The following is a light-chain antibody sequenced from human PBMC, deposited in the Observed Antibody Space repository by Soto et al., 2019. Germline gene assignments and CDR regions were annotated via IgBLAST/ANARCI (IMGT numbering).Light chain of an antibody. V-gene: IGKV1-5*03. J-gene: IGKJ5*01. Sequence: DIQMTQSPSTLSASVGDRVTITCRASQSISSWLAWYQQKPGKAPKLLIYKASSLESGVPSRFSGTGSGTEFTLTITSLRPEDFATYWCQQSYNTPVTFGQGTRLEIK. CDR1: QSISSW. CDR3: QQSYNTPVT. CDR2: KAS.